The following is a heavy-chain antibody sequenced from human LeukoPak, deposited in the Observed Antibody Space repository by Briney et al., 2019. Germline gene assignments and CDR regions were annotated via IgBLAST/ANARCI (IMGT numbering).Heavy chain of an antibody. CDR3: VREDRGIDS. V-gene: IGHV3-30-3*01. CDR1: GFTFRSYA. J-gene: IGHJ4*02. D-gene: IGHD3-16*01. CDR2: TSFDGTNK. Sequence: GGSLRHSCAATGFTFRSYAMNWVRQAPGKGLEWVAGTSFDGTNKYYADSVKGRFTISRDRSKNTLYLQMDSLRPDDTAFYFCVREDRGIDSWGQGTLVTVSS.